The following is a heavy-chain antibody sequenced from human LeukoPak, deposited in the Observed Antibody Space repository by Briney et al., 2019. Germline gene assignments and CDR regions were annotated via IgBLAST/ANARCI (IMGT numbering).Heavy chain of an antibody. V-gene: IGHV3-7*01. D-gene: IGHD3-22*01. CDR2: IKQDGSEK. J-gene: IGHJ3*02. Sequence: GGSLRLSCAASGFTVSSNYMNWVRQAPGKGLGWVANIKQDGSEKYYVDSVKGRFTISRDNAKNSLYLQMNSLRAEDTAVYYCARAYYYDSSGYYYGVGALDIWGQGTMVTVSS. CDR1: GFTVSSNY. CDR3: ARAYYYDSSGYYYGVGALDI.